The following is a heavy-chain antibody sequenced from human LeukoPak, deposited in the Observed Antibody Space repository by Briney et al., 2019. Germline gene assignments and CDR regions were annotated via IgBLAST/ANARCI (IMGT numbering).Heavy chain of an antibody. CDR1: GFTFSDYY. CDR3: ARESGSSLVDY. CDR2: ISSSSSYT. D-gene: IGHD6-13*01. V-gene: IGHV3-11*05. Sequence: GGSLRLSCAASGFTFSDYYMSWIRQAPGKGLEWVSYISSSSSYTNYADSVKGRFTISRDNAKNSLYLQMNSLRAEGTAVYYCARESGSSLVDYWGQGTLVTVSS. J-gene: IGHJ4*02.